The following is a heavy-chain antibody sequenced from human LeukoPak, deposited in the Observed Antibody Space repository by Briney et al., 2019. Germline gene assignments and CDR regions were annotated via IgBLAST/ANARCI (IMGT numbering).Heavy chain of an antibody. CDR1: GGSISSYY. Sequence: KPSETLSLTCTVSGGSISSYYWSWIRRPPGKGLEWIGYIYYSGSTNYNPSLKSRVTISVDTSKNQFSLKLSSVTAADTAVYYCARVPTIFGVVTPPDYWGQGTLVTVSS. D-gene: IGHD3-3*01. CDR3: ARVPTIFGVVTPPDY. CDR2: IYYSGST. V-gene: IGHV4-59*01. J-gene: IGHJ4*02.